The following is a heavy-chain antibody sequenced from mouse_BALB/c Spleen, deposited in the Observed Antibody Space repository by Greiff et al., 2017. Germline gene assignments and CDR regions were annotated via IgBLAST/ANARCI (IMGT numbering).Heavy chain of an antibody. Sequence: VQLKESGGGLVQPGGSRKLSCAASGFTFSSFGMHWVRQAPEKGLEWVAYISSGSSTIYYADTVKGRFTISRDNPKNTLFLQMTSLRSEDTAMYYCARSEAMDYWGQGTSVTVSS. J-gene: IGHJ4*01. V-gene: IGHV5-17*02. CDR1: GFTFSSFG. CDR2: ISSGSSTI. CDR3: ARSEAMDY.